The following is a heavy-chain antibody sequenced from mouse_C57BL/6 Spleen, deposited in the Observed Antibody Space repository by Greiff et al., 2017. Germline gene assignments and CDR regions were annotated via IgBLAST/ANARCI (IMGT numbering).Heavy chain of an antibody. CDR1: GYSITSGYY. CDR2: ISYDGSN. J-gene: IGHJ4*01. Sequence: EVQLQESGPGLVKPSQSLSLTCSVTGYSITSGYYWNWIRQFPGNKLEWMGYISYDGSNNYNPSLKNRISITRDTSKNQFFLKLNSVTTEDTATYCGARDHWDDAMDYWGQGTSVTVSS. D-gene: IGHD4-1*01. V-gene: IGHV3-6*01. CDR3: ARDHWDDAMDY.